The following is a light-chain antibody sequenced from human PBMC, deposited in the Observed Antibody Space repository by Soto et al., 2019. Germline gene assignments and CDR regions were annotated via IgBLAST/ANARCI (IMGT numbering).Light chain of an antibody. CDR3: QQYGSSGT. Sequence: EIVLTQSPVTLSLFAGERSTLSCRASQSVSNNYLAWYQQKPGQAPRLLIYGASNRATGIPDRFSGSGSGTDFTLTISRLEPEDFAVYYCQQYGSSGTFGQGTKVDI. CDR1: QSVSNNY. J-gene: IGKJ1*01. V-gene: IGKV3-20*01. CDR2: GAS.